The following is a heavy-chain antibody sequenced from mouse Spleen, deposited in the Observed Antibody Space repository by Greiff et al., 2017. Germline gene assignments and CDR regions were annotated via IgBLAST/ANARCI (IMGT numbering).Heavy chain of an antibody. Sequence: VHLVESGPGLVQPSQSLSITCTVSGFSLTSYGVHWVRQSPGKGLEWLGVIWRGGSTDYNAAFMSRLSITKDNSKSQVFFKMNSLQADDTAIYYCAKPIYDGYYYAMDYWGQGTSVTVSS. J-gene: IGHJ4*01. CDR3: AKPIYDGYYYAMDY. V-gene: IGHV2-5*01. CDR1: GFSLTSYG. D-gene: IGHD2-3*01. CDR2: IWRGGST.